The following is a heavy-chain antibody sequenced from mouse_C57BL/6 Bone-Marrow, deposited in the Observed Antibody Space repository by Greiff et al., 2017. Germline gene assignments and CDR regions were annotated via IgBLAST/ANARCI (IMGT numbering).Heavy chain of an antibody. CDR2: IDPATGGT. J-gene: IGHJ1*03. CDR3: TRGGYWYFDV. Sequence: QVQLQQSGAELVRPGASVTLSCKASGYTFTDYEMHWVKQTPVHGLEWIGAIDPATGGTAYNQKFKGKAILTADKSSRTASMELLSLTAEASAVYYCTRGGYWYFDVWGTGTTVTVSS. CDR1: GYTFTDYE. V-gene: IGHV1-15*01.